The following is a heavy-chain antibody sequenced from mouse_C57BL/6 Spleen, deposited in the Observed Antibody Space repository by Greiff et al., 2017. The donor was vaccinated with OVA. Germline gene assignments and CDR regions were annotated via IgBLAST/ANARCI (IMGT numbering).Heavy chain of an antibody. V-gene: IGHV1-50*01. CDR2: IDPSDSYT. D-gene: IGHD1-1*01. CDR1: GYTFTSYW. J-gene: IGHJ1*03. CDR3: ARRSITNGDWYFDV. Sequence: QVQLQQPGAELVKPGASVKLSCKASGYTFTSYWMQWVKQRPGQGLEWIGEIDPSDSYTNYNQKFKGKATLTVEPSSSTAYMQLSSLTSEDSAVYYCARRSITNGDWYFDVWGTGTTVTVSS.